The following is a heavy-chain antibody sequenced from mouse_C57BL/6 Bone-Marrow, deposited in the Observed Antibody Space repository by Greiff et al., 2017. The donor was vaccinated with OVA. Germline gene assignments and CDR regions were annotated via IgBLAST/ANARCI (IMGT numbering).Heavy chain of an antibody. CDR2: INPKNGGT. CDR1: GYTFTDYK. J-gene: IGHJ2*02. Sequence: EVQLKESGPELVRPGASVTIPCKASGYTFTDYKMDWVKQSHGQGLEWIGDINPKNGGTAYNQKFKGKATLTVDKSSSTAYMELRSLTSEDTAVYYCARGCYNYYSIDYWGQGTSLTVSS. V-gene: IGHV1-18*01. CDR3: ARGCYNYYSIDY. D-gene: IGHD1-3*01.